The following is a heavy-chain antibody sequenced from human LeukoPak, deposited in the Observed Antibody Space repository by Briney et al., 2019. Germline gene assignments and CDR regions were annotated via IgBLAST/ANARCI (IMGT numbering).Heavy chain of an antibody. CDR1: GFTFSNAW. CDR2: IKSKADGGTT. V-gene: IGHV3-15*01. D-gene: IGHD6-19*01. J-gene: IGHJ4*02. CDR3: TSRDRTVAGDY. Sequence: GGSLRLSCAASGFTFSNAWMSWVRQAPGKGLEWVGRIKSKADGGTTDYAAPVKGRFTISRDDSKNTLYLQMNSLKTEDTAVYYCTSRDRTVAGDYWGQGTLVTVSS.